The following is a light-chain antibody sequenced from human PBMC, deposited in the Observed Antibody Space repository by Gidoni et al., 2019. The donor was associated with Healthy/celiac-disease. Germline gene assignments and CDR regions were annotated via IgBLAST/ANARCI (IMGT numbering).Light chain of an antibody. CDR2: DVS. Sequence: QSALTQPRSVSGSPGQSVTISCTGTSSDVGGYNYVSWYQPHPGKAPKLMIYDVSKRPSGVPDRFSGSKSGNTASLTISGLQAEDEADYYCCSYAGSYTFYVFGTGTKVXV. V-gene: IGLV2-11*01. J-gene: IGLJ1*01. CDR3: CSYAGSYTFYV. CDR1: SSDVGGYNY.